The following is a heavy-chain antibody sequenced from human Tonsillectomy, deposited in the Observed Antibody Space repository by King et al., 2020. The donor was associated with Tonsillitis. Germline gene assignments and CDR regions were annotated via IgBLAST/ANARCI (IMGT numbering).Heavy chain of an antibody. Sequence: QLVQSGGGLVQPGGSLRLSCAASGFTFSSYAMSWVRQAPGKGLEWVSAISGSGGSTYYADSVKGRFTISRDNSKNTLYLQMNSLRAEDTAVYYCAKDIRSGSYDFWSAPLVHGDWFDPWGQGTLVTVSS. J-gene: IGHJ5*02. CDR2: ISGSGGST. CDR1: GFTFSSYA. V-gene: IGHV3-23*04. CDR3: AKDIRSGSYDFWSAPLVHGDWFDP. D-gene: IGHD3-3*01.